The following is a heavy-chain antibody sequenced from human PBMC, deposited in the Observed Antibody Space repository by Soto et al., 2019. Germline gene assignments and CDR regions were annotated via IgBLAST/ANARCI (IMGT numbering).Heavy chain of an antibody. CDR1: GGTFSSYA. Sequence: QVQLVQSGAEVQKPGSSVKVSCKASGGTFSSYAISWVRQAPGQGLEWMGGIIPIFGTANYAQKFQGRVTITADESTSTAYMELSSLRSEDTAVYYCARDLRATIVVVPAANYYYGMDVWGQGTTVTVSS. V-gene: IGHV1-69*01. J-gene: IGHJ6*02. D-gene: IGHD2-2*01. CDR2: IIPIFGTA. CDR3: ARDLRATIVVVPAANYYYGMDV.